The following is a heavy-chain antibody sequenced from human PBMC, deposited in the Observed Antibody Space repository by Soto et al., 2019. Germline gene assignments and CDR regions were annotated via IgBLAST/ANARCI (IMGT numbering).Heavy chain of an antibody. D-gene: IGHD2-15*01. CDR2: INHSGSA. Sequence: SETLSLTCAVYGTSFIDYNWSWIRLRQPPGKGLEWIGEINHSGSASYNPSLKSRVTMSVDTSKNQFSLNLRSVTAADTAVYYCVRTPIGYCSGGTCSNWFDPWGQGTPVTVSS. CDR3: VRTPIGYCSGGTCSNWFDP. V-gene: IGHV4-34*01. CDR1: GTSFIDYN. J-gene: IGHJ5*02.